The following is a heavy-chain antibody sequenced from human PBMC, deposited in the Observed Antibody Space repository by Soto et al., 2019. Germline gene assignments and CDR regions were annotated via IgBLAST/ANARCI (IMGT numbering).Heavy chain of an antibody. D-gene: IGHD5-18*01. CDR1: GGSITSSSYY. CDR3: ARRAGVKKINNYVDA. V-gene: IGHV4-39*01. J-gene: IGHJ5*02. CDR2: IFHGGTT. Sequence: SETLSLTCTVSGGSITSSSYYWGWIRQPPGKGLEWIGTIFHGGTTYYNPSLKSRVAISVDTSKNQFSLNLRSVTAADTAMYYCARRAGVKKINNYVDAWGPGTRVTVS.